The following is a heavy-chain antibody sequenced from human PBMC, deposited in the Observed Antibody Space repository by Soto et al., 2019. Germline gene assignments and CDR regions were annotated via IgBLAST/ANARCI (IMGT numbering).Heavy chain of an antibody. CDR1: GFTFSSYG. CDR2: IWYDGSNK. D-gene: IGHD6-6*01. CDR3: ARAGSSNYYGMDV. Sequence: QVQLVESGGGVVQPGRSLRLSCAASGFTFSSYGMHWVRQAPGKGLEWVAVIWYDGSNKYYADSVKGRFTISRDNSKNALYLQMNSLRAEDTAVDYCARAGSSNYYGMDVWGQGTTVTVSS. J-gene: IGHJ6*02. V-gene: IGHV3-33*01.